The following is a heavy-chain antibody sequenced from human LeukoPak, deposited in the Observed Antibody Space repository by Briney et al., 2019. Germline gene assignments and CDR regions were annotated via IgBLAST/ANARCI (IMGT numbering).Heavy chain of an antibody. CDR3: ARDVFAGWYYQ. CDR2: IYYSGST. CDR1: GASISSGNYY. Sequence: SETLSLTCTVSGASISSGNYYWSWIRQPPGKGLEWIGYIYYSGSTYYNPSLKSRLTISVDTSRNQFSLELSSVTAADTAVYYCARDVFAGWYYQWGQGTLVTVSS. D-gene: IGHD2-2*01. V-gene: IGHV4-30-4*01. J-gene: IGHJ4*02.